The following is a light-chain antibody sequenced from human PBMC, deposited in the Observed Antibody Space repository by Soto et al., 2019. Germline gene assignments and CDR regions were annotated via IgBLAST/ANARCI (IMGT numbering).Light chain of an antibody. CDR2: WAS. CDR3: QQYYATGT. V-gene: IGKV4-1*01. CDR1: HSVLDSSNKKNF. J-gene: IGKJ1*01. Sequence: IVMTQSTHYLAVSLAEMAPINCKSSHSVLDSSNKKNFLGWYQQKPGQPPRLLFYWASTRESGVPDRFSDSGSGTDFTLTISRLQAEDVAVYYCQQYYATGTFGQGPKVDIK.